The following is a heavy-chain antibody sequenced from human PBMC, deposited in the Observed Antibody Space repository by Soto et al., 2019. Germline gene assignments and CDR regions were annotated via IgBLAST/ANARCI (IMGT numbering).Heavy chain of an antibody. CDR1: GFTFSSYA. V-gene: IGHV3-23*01. CDR3: AKTTALIDPADY. Sequence: VQLLESGGGLVQPGGSLRLSCAASGFTFSSYAMSWVRQAPGKGLEWVSAISGSGDRTYYADSVKGRFTISRDNSKNTLYLEMNSLSAEDTAICYCAKTTALIDPADYWGQGTLVTVSS. J-gene: IGHJ4*02. CDR2: ISGSGDRT. D-gene: IGHD4-17*01.